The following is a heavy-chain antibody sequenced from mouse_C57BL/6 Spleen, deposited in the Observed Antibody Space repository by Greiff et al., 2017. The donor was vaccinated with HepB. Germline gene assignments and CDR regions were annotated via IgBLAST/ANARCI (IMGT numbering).Heavy chain of an antibody. Sequence: QLQESGPELVKPGASVKLSCKASGFSFTDYHMNWVKQSNGTSLEWIGVINPNYGTTSYNQKFKGKATLTVDQSSSTAYMQLNSLTSEDSAVYYCARWGYGSIDYWGQGTSVTVSS. CDR2: INPNYGTT. CDR3: ARWGYGSIDY. CDR1: GFSFTDYH. J-gene: IGHJ4*01. V-gene: IGHV1-39*01. D-gene: IGHD1-1*01.